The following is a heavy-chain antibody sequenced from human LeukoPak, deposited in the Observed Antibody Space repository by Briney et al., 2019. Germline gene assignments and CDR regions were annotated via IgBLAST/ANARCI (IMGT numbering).Heavy chain of an antibody. CDR1: GYTFTSYY. V-gene: IGHV1-2*02. D-gene: IGHD4-17*01. J-gene: IGHJ3*02. CDR2: INPNSGGT. CDR3: ARESNYGDYGVNAFDI. Sequence: ASVKVSCKASGYTFTSYYMHWVRQAPGQGLEWMGWINPNSGGTNYAQKFQGRVTMTRDTSISTAYMELSRLGSDDTAVYYCARESNYGDYGVNAFDIWGQGTMVTVSS.